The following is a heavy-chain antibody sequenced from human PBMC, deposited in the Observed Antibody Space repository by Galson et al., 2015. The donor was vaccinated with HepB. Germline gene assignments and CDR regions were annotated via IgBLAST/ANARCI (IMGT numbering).Heavy chain of an antibody. Sequence: SLRLSCAASGFTVSSNYMSWVRQAPGKGLEWVSVIYSGGSTYYADSVKGRFTISRDNSKNTLYLQMNSLRAEDTAVYYCARARVVVPAAMGWFDPWGQGTLVSVSS. D-gene: IGHD2-2*01. V-gene: IGHV3-53*01. CDR3: ARARVVVPAAMGWFDP. J-gene: IGHJ5*02. CDR1: GFTVSSNY. CDR2: IYSGGST.